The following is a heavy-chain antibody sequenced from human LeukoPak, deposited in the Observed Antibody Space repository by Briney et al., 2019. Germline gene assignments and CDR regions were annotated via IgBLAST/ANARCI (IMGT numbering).Heavy chain of an antibody. J-gene: IGHJ5*02. CDR2: ISSSGSTI. V-gene: IGHV3-48*03. CDR3: ARDRSQEFDP. D-gene: IGHD3-10*01. CDR1: GFTFSSYE. Sequence: GGSLRLSCAASGFTFSSYEMNWVRQAPGKGLEWVSYISSSGSTIYYADSVKGRFTISRDNAKNTLYLQMNSLRAEDTAVYYCARDRSQEFDPWGQGTLVTVSS.